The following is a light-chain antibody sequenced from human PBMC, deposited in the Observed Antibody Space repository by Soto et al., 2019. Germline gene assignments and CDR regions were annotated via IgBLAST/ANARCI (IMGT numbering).Light chain of an antibody. CDR2: GAS. Sequence: EIVMTQSPATLSVSPGERATLSCRASQSVSSNLGWYQQKVGQAPRLLIYGASTRATGIPARFSGGGSGTEFTLTISSLQSEDFAVYYCQQYNNWPLTFGGGTKVEIK. CDR3: QQYNNWPLT. CDR1: QSVSSN. V-gene: IGKV3-15*01. J-gene: IGKJ4*01.